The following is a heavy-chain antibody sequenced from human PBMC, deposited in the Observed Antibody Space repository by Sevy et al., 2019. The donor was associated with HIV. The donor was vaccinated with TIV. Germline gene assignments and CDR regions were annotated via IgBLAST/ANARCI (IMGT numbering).Heavy chain of an antibody. CDR2: INQHGSEK. CDR3: ARWGGGLDV. J-gene: IGHJ6*02. D-gene: IGHD3-16*01. CDR1: TFTFNDYW. Sequence: GGSLRLSCAASTFTFNDYWMNWVRQAPGKGLEWVANINQHGSEKYFVDSVKGRFTISRDNAKNSLYLQMNSLRGEDTGVFYWARWGGGLDVWGQGTTVTVSS. V-gene: IGHV3-7*01.